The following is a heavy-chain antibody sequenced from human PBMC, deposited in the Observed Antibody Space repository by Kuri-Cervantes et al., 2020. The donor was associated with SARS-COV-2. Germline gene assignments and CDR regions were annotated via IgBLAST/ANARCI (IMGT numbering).Heavy chain of an antibody. J-gene: IGHJ5*02. CDR3: AREDCSSTSCYTDNWFDL. CDR1: GGTFSSYA. D-gene: IGHD2-2*02. CDR2: IIPILGIA. Sequence: SVKVSCKASGGTFSSYAISWVRRAPGQGLEWMGRIIPILGIANYAQKFQGRVTITADKSTSTAYMELSSLRSEDTAVYYCAREDCSSTSCYTDNWFDLWGQGTLVTVSS. V-gene: IGHV1-69*04.